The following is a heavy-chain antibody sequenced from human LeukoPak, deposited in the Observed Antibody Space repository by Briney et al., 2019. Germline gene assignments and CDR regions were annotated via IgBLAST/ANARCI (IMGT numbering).Heavy chain of an antibody. Sequence: GRSLRLSCAASGFTSSSYGIHWVSHAPGKGLEWVAVVSYDGIDKYYADSVKGRFTISRDNSKNTLYLQMNSLRAEDTAVYYCAKSHSGPPYYYYGMDVWGQGTTVTVSS. CDR2: VSYDGIDK. J-gene: IGHJ6*02. D-gene: IGHD6-25*01. V-gene: IGHV3-30*18. CDR3: AKSHSGPPYYYYGMDV. CDR1: GFTSSSYG.